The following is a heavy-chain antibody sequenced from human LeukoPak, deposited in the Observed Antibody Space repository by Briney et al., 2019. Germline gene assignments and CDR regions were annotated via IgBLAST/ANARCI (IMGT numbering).Heavy chain of an antibody. Sequence: GGSLRLSCAASGFTFSSYAMTWVRQASGKGLEWVGRIRSKANSYATAYAASVKGRFTISRDDSKNTAYLQMNSLKTEDTAVYYCTRRIDYYDSSGYSDFDYWGQGTLVTVSS. CDR3: TRRIDYYDSSGYSDFDY. CDR2: IRSKANSYAT. V-gene: IGHV3-73*01. D-gene: IGHD3-22*01. CDR1: GFTFSSYA. J-gene: IGHJ4*02.